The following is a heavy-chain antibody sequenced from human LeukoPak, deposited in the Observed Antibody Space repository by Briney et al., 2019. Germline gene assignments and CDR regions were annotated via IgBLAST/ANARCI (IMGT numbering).Heavy chain of an antibody. CDR1: GFTFSSYA. CDR2: ISGSGGST. J-gene: IGHJ4*02. Sequence: GGSLRLSCAAFGFTFSSYAMSWVRQAPGKGLEWVSAISGSGGSTYYADSVKGRFTISRDNSKNTLYLQMNSLRAEDTAVYYCAKDSTYYDILTGYSPLDYWGQGTLVTVSS. D-gene: IGHD3-9*01. CDR3: AKDSTYYDILTGYSPLDY. V-gene: IGHV3-23*01.